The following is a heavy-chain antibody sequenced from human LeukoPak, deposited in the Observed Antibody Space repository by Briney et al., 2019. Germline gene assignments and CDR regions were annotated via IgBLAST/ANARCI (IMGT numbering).Heavy chain of an antibody. D-gene: IGHD6-6*01. J-gene: IGHJ4*02. Sequence: ASVKVSCKASGYTFSIYNMHWVRQAPGQGLEWVGIINPSGGTSYAQNLQGRITMTRDTSTSTLYMELSSLISEDTAVYYCARSSIAARLYYWGQGTLVTVSS. CDR2: INPSGGT. CDR3: ARSSIAARLYY. V-gene: IGHV1-46*01. CDR1: GYTFSIYN.